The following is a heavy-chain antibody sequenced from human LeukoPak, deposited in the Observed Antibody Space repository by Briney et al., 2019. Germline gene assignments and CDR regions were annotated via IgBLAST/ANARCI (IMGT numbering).Heavy chain of an antibody. CDR2: INHSGST. D-gene: IGHD3-10*01. CDR1: GGSFSGYY. V-gene: IGHV4-34*01. Sequence: SETLSLTCAVYGGSFSGYYWSWIRQPPGKGLGWIGEINHSGSTNYNPSLKSRVTISVDTSKNQFSLKLSSVTAADTAVYYCARAPYYYGSGFDYWGQGTLVTVSS. CDR3: ARAPYYYGSGFDY. J-gene: IGHJ4*02.